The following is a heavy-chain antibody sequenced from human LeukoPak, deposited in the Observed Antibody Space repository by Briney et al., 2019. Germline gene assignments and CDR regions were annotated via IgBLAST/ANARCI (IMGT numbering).Heavy chain of an antibody. Sequence: PSETLSLTCTVSGGSISSSSYYWGWIRQPPGKGLEWIGSIYYSGSTNYNPSLKSRVTISVDTSKNQFSLKLSSVTAADTAVYYCARGAYYYDSSPAALRIWGQGTMVTVSS. CDR2: IYYSGST. CDR3: ARGAYYYDSSPAALRI. V-gene: IGHV4-39*07. CDR1: GGSISSSSYY. D-gene: IGHD3-22*01. J-gene: IGHJ3*02.